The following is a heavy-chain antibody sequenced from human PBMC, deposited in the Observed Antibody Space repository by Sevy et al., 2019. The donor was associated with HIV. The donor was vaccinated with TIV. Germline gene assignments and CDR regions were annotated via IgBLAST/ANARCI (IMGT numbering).Heavy chain of an antibody. CDR2: ISNDGTNK. Sequence: GGSLRLSCISSGFSFSNYGIHWVRQSPGKGLDWVALISNDGTNKNYADSVKGRFTISRDNSKNTVYLEMNSLRNEDTAIYFCANAYSGSYSHSYLYALDVWGQGTTVTVSS. V-gene: IGHV3-30*18. CDR3: ANAYSGSYSHSYLYALDV. CDR1: GFSFSNYG. D-gene: IGHD1-26*01. J-gene: IGHJ6*02.